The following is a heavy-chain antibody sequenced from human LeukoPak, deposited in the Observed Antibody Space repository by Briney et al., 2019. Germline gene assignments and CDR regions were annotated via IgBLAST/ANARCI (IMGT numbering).Heavy chain of an antibody. V-gene: IGHV3-53*01. Sequence: GGSLRLSCAASGLIVSSNYMTWVRQAPGEGLEWVSILHSGGYTNYADSVKGRFTISRDSSKNTLYLQMNSLRAEDTAVYYCAKGDDSSGYYPYYYYYYGMGVWGQGTTVTVSS. D-gene: IGHD3-22*01. J-gene: IGHJ6*02. CDR3: AKGDDSSGYYPYYYYYYGMGV. CDR1: GLIVSSNY. CDR2: LHSGGYT.